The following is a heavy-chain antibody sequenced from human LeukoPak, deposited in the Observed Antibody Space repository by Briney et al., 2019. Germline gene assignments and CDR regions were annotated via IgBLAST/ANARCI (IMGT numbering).Heavy chain of an antibody. V-gene: IGHV3-23*01. J-gene: IGHJ4*02. CDR2: ISGSGGST. D-gene: IGHD3-22*01. CDR3: AKRGVVIRVILVGFHKEAYYFDS. Sequence: PGGSLRLSCAVSGITLSNYGMSWVRQAPGEGLEWVAGISGSGGSTYYADSVKCRFTISRDNSKNTLYLQMISLRAEDTAVYFCAKRGVVIRVILVGFHKEAYYFDSWGQGALVTVSS. CDR1: GITLSNYG.